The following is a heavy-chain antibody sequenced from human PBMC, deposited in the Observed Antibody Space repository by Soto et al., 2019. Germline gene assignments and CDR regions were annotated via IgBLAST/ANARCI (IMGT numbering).Heavy chain of an antibody. Sequence: GGSLRFSCVASGFPFSSYAISWVRQAPGKGLEWVSAISGNGAETSYAASVRGRFTISRDNSSDTLYFQMNSLRAYDTAVYYCGKGGRGNGRLGCSYWGHVILVTVFS. J-gene: IGHJ4*01. CDR3: GKGGRGNGRLGCSY. D-gene: IGHD2-15*01. V-gene: IGHV3-23*01. CDR2: ISGNGAET. CDR1: GFPFSSYA.